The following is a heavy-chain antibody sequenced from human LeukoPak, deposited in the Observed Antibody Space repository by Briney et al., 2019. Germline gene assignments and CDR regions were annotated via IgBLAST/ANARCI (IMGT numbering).Heavy chain of an antibody. D-gene: IGHD6-19*01. J-gene: IGHJ4*02. Sequence: SETLSLTCTVSGGSISSYYWSWIRQPPGKGLEWIGYIYYSGSTNYNPSLKSRVTISVDTSKNQFSLRLSSVTAADTAVYYCARVAGTYYFDYWGQGTLVTVSS. CDR1: GGSISSYY. CDR2: IYYSGST. CDR3: ARVAGTYYFDY. V-gene: IGHV4-59*01.